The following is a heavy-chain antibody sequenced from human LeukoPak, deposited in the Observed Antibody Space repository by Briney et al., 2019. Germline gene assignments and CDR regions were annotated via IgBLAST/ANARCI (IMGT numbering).Heavy chain of an antibody. CDR1: VYSISSGYY. CDR2: IYHSGST. J-gene: IGHJ4*02. D-gene: IGHD2-2*01. Sequence: SETLSLTCAVSVYSISSGYYWGWTRQPPGKGLEWIGSIYHSGSTYYNPSLKSRVTISVDTSKNQCSLKLSSVTAADTAVYYCARVWCSSTSCYYFDYWGQGTLVTVSS. V-gene: IGHV4-38-2*01. CDR3: ARVWCSSTSCYYFDY.